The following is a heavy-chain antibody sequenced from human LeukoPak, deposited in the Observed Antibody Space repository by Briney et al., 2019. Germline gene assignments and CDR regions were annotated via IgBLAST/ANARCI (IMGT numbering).Heavy chain of an antibody. V-gene: IGHV1-58*01. D-gene: IGHD6-13*01. J-gene: IGHJ6*02. CDR1: GFTFTSSA. CDR3: AADSSNCYYYGMDV. Sequence: ASVKVSCKASGFTFTSSAVQWVRQARGQRLEWIGWIVVGSGNTNYAQKFQERVTITRDMSTSTAYMELSSLRSEDTAVYYCAADSSNCYYYGMDVWGQGTTVTVSS. CDR2: IVVGSGNT.